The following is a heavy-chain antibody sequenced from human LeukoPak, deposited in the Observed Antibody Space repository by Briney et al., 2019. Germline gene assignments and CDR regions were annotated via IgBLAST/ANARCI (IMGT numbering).Heavy chain of an antibody. CDR3: AKDYCGGDCYSGWYFDL. CDR2: ICYNSDTI. CDR1: GFTLDDYA. Sequence: GGSLRLSCAASGFTLDDYAMHWVRQAPGKGLERVSGICYNSDTIAYADSVKGRFTISRDNAKNSLYLQMNSLRAEDTALYYCAKDYCGGDCYSGWYFDLWGRGTLVTVSS. D-gene: IGHD2-21*02. J-gene: IGHJ2*01. V-gene: IGHV3-9*01.